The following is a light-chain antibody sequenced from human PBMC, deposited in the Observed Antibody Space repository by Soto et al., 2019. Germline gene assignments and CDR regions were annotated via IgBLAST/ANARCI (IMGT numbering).Light chain of an antibody. J-gene: IGKJ4*01. V-gene: IGKV1-33*01. CDR3: QQNDNLPPLT. CDR1: RDISNY. Sequence: DIQMTQSPSSLSASVGDRVTITCQASRDISNYLNWYQHKPGKVPKLLIYDASKLETGVTSRFGGSGSGTDFTFTISSLQPEDVATYYCQQNDNLPPLTFGGGTKVEIK. CDR2: DAS.